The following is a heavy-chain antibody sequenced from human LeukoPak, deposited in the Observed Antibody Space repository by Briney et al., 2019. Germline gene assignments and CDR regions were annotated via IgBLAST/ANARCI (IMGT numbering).Heavy chain of an antibody. Sequence: SETLSLTCTDSGGSISSYYWSWIRQPAGKGLEWIGRIYTSGSTNYNPSLKSRVTMSVDTSKNQFSLKLSSVTAADTAVYYCARDLLTYYYDSSGYFDYWGQGILVTVSS. D-gene: IGHD3-22*01. CDR1: GGSISSYY. CDR2: IYTSGST. J-gene: IGHJ4*02. CDR3: ARDLLTYYYDSSGYFDY. V-gene: IGHV4-4*07.